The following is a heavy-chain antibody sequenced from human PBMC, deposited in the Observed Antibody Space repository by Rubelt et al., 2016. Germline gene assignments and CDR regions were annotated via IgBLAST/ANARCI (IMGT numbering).Heavy chain of an antibody. V-gene: IGHV1-2*02. Sequence: QVQLVQSGAEVKKPGASVKVSCKASGYTFTSYGISWVRQAPGQGLEWMGWINPNSGGTNYAQKVQGRVTMTREPSISTAYMELSRLRSDDTAVYYCARVREATEFDPWGQGTLVTVSS. CDR3: ARVREATEFDP. CDR2: INPNSGGT. J-gene: IGHJ5*02. CDR1: GYTFTSYG. D-gene: IGHD1-26*01.